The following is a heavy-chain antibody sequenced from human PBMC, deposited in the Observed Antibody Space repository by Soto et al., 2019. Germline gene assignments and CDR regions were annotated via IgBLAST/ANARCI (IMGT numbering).Heavy chain of an antibody. CDR2: INHSGST. CDR3: ASTGGCRSTSCYLASSDY. Sequence: QVQLQQWGAGLLKPSETLSLTCAVYGGSFSAYYWSWIRQPPGKGLEWIGDINHSGSTNYNPSLKSRVTISVDTSNNHCSLRLSSVTAADTAVYYCASTGGCRSTSCYLASSDYWGQGSLVTVSS. CDR1: GGSFSAYY. J-gene: IGHJ4*02. D-gene: IGHD2-2*01. V-gene: IGHV4-34*01.